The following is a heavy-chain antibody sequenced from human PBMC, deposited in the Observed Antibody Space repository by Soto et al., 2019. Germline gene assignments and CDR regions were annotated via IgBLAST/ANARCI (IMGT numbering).Heavy chain of an antibody. Sequence: PGGSLRLSCAASGFTFSDYYMSWIRQAPGKGLEWVSYISSSGTYTNYADSVKGRFTISRDNAKNSLYLQMDSLRAEDTAVYYCARDRRGIAAAGSHFDYWGQGTLVTVSS. V-gene: IGHV3-11*05. J-gene: IGHJ4*02. D-gene: IGHD6-13*01. CDR1: GFTFSDYY. CDR3: ARDRRGIAAAGSHFDY. CDR2: ISSSGTYT.